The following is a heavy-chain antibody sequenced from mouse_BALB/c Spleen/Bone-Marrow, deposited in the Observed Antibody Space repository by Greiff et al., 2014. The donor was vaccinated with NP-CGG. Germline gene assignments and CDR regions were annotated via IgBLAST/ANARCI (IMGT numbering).Heavy chain of an antibody. Sequence: EVMLVESGGGLVQPGGSLRLSCTTSGFTFTDYYMSWVRQPPGKALEWLGFIRNKANGYTTEYSASVKGRFTISRDSSQSILYLQMNTLRAEDSATYYCARTTRTPYLDYWGQGTTLTVSS. CDR1: GFTFTDYY. J-gene: IGHJ2*01. D-gene: IGHD4-1*02. CDR3: ARTTRTPYLDY. CDR2: IRNKANGYTT. V-gene: IGHV7-3*02.